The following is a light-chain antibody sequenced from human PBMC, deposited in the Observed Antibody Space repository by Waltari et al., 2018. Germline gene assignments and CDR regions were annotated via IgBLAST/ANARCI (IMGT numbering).Light chain of an antibody. CDR1: SSDIGNYDF. Sequence: QSALTQPASVSGSPGQSITISCTGTSSDIGNYDFVSGYQQHPGKAPKLMIFEGTKRPSGVSNRFSGSKSGNTASLTISGLQAEDEADYYCCSYAGTGTFSVIFGGGTKLSVL. J-gene: IGLJ2*01. CDR2: EGT. V-gene: IGLV2-23*03. CDR3: CSYAGTGTFSVI.